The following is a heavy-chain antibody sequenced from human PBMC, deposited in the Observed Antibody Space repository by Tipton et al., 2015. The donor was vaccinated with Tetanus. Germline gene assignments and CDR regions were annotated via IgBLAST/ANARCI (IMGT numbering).Heavy chain of an antibody. D-gene: IGHD3-22*01. V-gene: IGHV4-61*01. CDR1: GGYVSRSSHY. Sequence: TLSLTCTVSGGYVSRSSHYWTWIRQPQGKELEWVGYVYHSGSTNYHPSLKSRVTISVDTSKNQFSLNLRSVITAYTAVYYCARVDPFDVRGYWGAFDIWGHGAMVTVSS. J-gene: IGHJ3*02. CDR2: VYHSGST. CDR3: ARVDPFDVRGYWGAFDI.